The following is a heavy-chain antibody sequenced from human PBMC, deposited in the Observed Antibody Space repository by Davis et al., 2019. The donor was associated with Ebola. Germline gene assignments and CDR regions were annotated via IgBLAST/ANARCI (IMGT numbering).Heavy chain of an antibody. CDR1: GFTFSSYN. CDR3: AKSGLSFGVVKYHYGMDV. V-gene: IGHV3-53*01. D-gene: IGHD3-3*01. J-gene: IGHJ6*04. Sequence: GESLKISCAASGFTFSSYNMNWVRQAPGKGLEWVSVIFRDGRTYYADSVKGRFTISRDNSKKTLYLQMNSLRAEDTAVYYCAKSGLSFGVVKYHYGMDVWGKGTTVTVSS. CDR2: IFRDGRT.